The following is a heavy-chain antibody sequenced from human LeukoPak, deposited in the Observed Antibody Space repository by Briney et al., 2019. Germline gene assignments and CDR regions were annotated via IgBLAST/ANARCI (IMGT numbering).Heavy chain of an antibody. V-gene: IGHV4-39*01. CDR1: GGSISSNIYY. J-gene: IGHJ4*02. CDR3: ARAPVDCSSTSCHYYFDY. Sequence: ASETLSLTCTVSGGSISSNIYYWGWIRQPPGKGLEWIGSIYYSGNTYYNPSLKSRVTISVDTSKNQFSLKLSSVTAADTAVYYCARAPVDCSSTSCHYYFDYWGQGTLVTVSS. CDR2: IYYSGNT. D-gene: IGHD2-2*01.